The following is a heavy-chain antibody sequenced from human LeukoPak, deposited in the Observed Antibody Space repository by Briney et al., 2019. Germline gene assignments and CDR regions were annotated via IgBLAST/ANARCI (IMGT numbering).Heavy chain of an antibody. CDR1: GGTFSSYA. D-gene: IGHD2-15*01. V-gene: IGHV1-69*04. CDR3: ATLVVVAVDNWFDP. CDR2: IIPILGIA. Sequence: SVKVSCKASGGTFSSYAISWVRQAPGQGLEWMGRIIPILGIANYAQKFQGRVTITADKSTSTAYMELSSLRSEDTAVYYCATLVVVAVDNWFDPWGQGTLVTVSS. J-gene: IGHJ5*02.